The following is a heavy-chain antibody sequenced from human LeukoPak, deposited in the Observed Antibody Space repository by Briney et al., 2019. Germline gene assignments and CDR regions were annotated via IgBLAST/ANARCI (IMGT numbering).Heavy chain of an antibody. V-gene: IGHV3-7*01. D-gene: IGHD1-1*01. CDR3: ARDSSPDSATTYYDALDM. J-gene: IGHJ3*02. CDR1: GFSFRRFW. Sequence: GGSLRLSCAASGFSFRRFWMTWVRQAPGRGLEWVANINGDGDGKRYADSVKDRFTISRDNARSLVFLQIHSLRDEDTALYYCARDSSPDSATTYYDALDMWGQGTMVTVSS. CDR2: INGDGDGK.